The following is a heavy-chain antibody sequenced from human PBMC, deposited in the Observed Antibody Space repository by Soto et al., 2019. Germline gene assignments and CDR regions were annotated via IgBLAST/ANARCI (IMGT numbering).Heavy chain of an antibody. Sequence: QVQLVQSGAEVKKPGASVKVSCKASGYTFTSYAMHWVRQAPGQRLAWMGWMNAGNGNTKYSQKFQGRVTITRDTSASTAYMELSSLRSEDTAVYYCARGPGGPDGPGDYWGQGTLVTVSS. J-gene: IGHJ4*02. D-gene: IGHD2-15*01. V-gene: IGHV1-3*01. CDR3: ARGPGGPDGPGDY. CDR1: GYTFTSYA. CDR2: MNAGNGNT.